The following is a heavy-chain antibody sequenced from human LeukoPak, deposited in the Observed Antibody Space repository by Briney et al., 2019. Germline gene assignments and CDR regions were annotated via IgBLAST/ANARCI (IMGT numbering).Heavy chain of an antibody. CDR1: GGSISSYY. CDR2: IYYSGST. CDR3: ARTQGGDPYYYMDV. J-gene: IGHJ6*03. V-gene: IGHV4-59*06. Sequence: PSETLSLTCTVSGGSISSYYWSWIRQPPGKGLEWIGYIYYSGSTYYNPSLKSRVTISVDTSKNQFSLKLSSVTAADTAVYYCARTQGGDPYYYMDVWGKGTTVTVSS. D-gene: IGHD3-16*01.